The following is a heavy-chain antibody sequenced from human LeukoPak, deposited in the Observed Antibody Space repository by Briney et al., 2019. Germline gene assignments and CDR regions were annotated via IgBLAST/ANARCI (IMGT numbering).Heavy chain of an antibody. V-gene: IGHV3-48*03. CDR2: ISSSGSTI. CDR3: AKDWGQQWLDFDY. Sequence: GGSLRLSCAASGFTFSSYEMNWVRQAPGKGLEWVSYISSSGSTIYYADSVKGRFTISRDNSKNTLYLQMNSLRAEDTAVYYCAKDWGQQWLDFDYWGQGTLVTVSS. D-gene: IGHD6-19*01. CDR1: GFTFSSYE. J-gene: IGHJ4*02.